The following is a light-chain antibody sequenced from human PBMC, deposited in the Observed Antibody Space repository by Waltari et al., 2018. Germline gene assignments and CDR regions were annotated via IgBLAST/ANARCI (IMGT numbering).Light chain of an antibody. CDR1: QSVSRH. Sequence: EIVLTQSPATLSLSPGERATLSCRASQSVSRHLAWYQQKPGQAPSLLIYDVSNRATGIPGRFSGSGSGTDFTLTISSLEPEDFAVYFCQQCSNWPPEYTFGQGTKLEIK. J-gene: IGKJ2*01. CDR2: DVS. V-gene: IGKV3-11*01. CDR3: QQCSNWPPEYT.